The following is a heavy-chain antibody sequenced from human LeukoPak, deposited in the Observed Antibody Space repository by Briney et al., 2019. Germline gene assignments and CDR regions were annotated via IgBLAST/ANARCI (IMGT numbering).Heavy chain of an antibody. V-gene: IGHV3-23*01. CDR3: AKPARTDYADY. CDR1: GFTFSSYA. J-gene: IGHJ4*02. Sequence: GGSLRLSCVASGFTFSSYAMNWVRQAPGKGLEWVSSINGSGDRTYYADSVKGRFTISRDNSKNTLYLQMNGLRAEDTSVYYCAKPARTDYADYWGQGILVTVSS. D-gene: IGHD1-14*01. CDR2: INGSGDRT.